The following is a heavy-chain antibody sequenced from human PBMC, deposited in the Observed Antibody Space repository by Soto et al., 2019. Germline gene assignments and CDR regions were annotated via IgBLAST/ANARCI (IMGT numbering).Heavy chain of an antibody. CDR1: GDSVNSGTYY. Sequence: SETLSLTCTVSGDSVNSGTYYWSWIRQPPGKGLEWIGYIYNSGTTKYNPSLKSRVTISVDTSKNQFSLNLSSVTAADTAVYFCAREMGGTFYFDYWGQGTLVTVSS. J-gene: IGHJ4*02. V-gene: IGHV4-61*01. CDR3: AREMGGTFYFDY. CDR2: IYNSGTT. D-gene: IGHD3-16*01.